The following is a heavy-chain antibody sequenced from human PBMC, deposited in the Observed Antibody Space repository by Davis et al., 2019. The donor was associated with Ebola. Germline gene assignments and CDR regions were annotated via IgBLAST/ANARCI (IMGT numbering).Heavy chain of an antibody. J-gene: IGHJ3*02. V-gene: IGHV3-53*01. CDR1: GFSVSDNY. CDR2: IYNVYTM. CDR3: ARAEDDYGEYPDALDI. D-gene: IGHD4-17*01. Sequence: GGSLRLSCEASGFSVSDNYMNWVRQAPGKGLEWVSVIYNVYTMYYADSVKGRFTISRDSSMNTVYLQMSSLRAEDTAVYYCARAEDDYGEYPDALDIRGQGTVVTVSS.